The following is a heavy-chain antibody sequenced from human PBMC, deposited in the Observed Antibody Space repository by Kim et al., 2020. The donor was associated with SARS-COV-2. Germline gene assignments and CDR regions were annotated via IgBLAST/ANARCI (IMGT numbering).Heavy chain of an antibody. V-gene: IGHV3-74*01. CDR3: ARRQFTSGWYYFDY. J-gene: IGHJ4*02. D-gene: IGHD6-19*01. Sequence: SYADSVKGRFTISKDNAKNTLYLQMNSLRAEDTAVYYCARRQFTSGWYYFDYWGQGTLVTVSS.